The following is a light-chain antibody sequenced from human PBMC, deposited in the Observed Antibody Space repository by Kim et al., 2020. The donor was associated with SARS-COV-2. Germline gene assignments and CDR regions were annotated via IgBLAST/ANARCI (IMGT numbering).Light chain of an antibody. V-gene: IGLV3-19*01. CDR3: NSRDNSVNPWL. J-gene: IGLJ2*01. CDR2: GKN. Sequence: SSELTQDPDVSVALGQTGRITCQGDCLRRYYARWYQQKPGQAPVLGIYGKNSRTSGIPDRFSGSSSGNTASLTITETQAEDEADYYCNSRDNSVNPWLFGGGPKLTVL. CDR1: CLRRYY.